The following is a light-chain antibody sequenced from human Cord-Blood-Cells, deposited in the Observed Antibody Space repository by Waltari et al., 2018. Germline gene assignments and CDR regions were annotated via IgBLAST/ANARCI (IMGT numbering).Light chain of an antibody. CDR2: DAS. CDR1: QSVSSY. V-gene: IGKV3-11*01. J-gene: IGKJ5*01. Sequence: EIVLTQSPATLSLSPGERATLSCRASQSVSSYLTWYQQKPGQAPRLLIYDASKRATGIPARCSSSGSGTDFTLTISSQEHEDFAVYYCQQRSNWFTFGQGTRLEIK. CDR3: QQRSNWFT.